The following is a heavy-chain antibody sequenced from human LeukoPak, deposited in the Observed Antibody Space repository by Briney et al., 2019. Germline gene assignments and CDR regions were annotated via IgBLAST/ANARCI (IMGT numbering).Heavy chain of an antibody. Sequence: PSETLSLTCTVPGGSITGYYWSWIRQSAEKGLEWIGRIQTRGDTNYNPSLKSRVTMSVDMSKNQFSLKVTSVTAADTAVYYCARDLPRDSGGYKPLYYYGMDVWGQGTTVTVSS. CDR2: IQTRGDT. D-gene: IGHD3-22*01. CDR1: GGSITGYY. CDR3: ARDLPRDSGGYKPLYYYGMDV. V-gene: IGHV4-4*07. J-gene: IGHJ6*02.